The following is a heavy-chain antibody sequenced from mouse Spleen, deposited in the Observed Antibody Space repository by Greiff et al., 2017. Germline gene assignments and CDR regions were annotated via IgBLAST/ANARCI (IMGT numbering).Heavy chain of an antibody. Sequence: QVQLQQPGAELVKPGASVKLSCKASGYTFTSYWMQWVKQRPGQGLEWIGEIDPSDSYTNYNQKFKGKATLTVDTSSSTAYMQLSSLTSEDSAVYYCARGGNPGWGQGTTLTVSS. CDR1: GYTFTSYW. J-gene: IGHJ2*01. V-gene: IGHV1-50*01. CDR3: ARGGNPG. D-gene: IGHD2-1*01. CDR2: IDPSDSYT.